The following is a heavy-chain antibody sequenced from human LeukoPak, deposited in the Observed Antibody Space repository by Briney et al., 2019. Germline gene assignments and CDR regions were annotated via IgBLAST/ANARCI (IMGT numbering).Heavy chain of an antibody. Sequence: MASETLSLTCTVSGGSISSYYWSWIRQPPGKGLEWIGYIYASGSTSYNPSLKSRVTLSVDTSKNQFSLKLSSVTAADTAEYYCARHGSIRSPLGPWGQGTLVTVPS. CDR3: ARHGSIRSPLGP. D-gene: IGHD3-10*01. J-gene: IGHJ5*02. CDR1: GGSISSYY. V-gene: IGHV4-4*09. CDR2: IYASGST.